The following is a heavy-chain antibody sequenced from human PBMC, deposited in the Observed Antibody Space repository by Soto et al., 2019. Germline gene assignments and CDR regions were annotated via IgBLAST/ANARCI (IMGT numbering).Heavy chain of an antibody. V-gene: IGHV1-69*06. CDR1: GDTFSNYA. CDR3: ARSEYSSLAVFWYSGMDA. D-gene: IGHD5-12*01. Sequence: QEHLAQSGPEVKEPGSSVRVSCTASGDTFSNYAINWVRQAPGQGLEWVGGIIPKFGEPRYPQKFRARVFPDAAKSTSTAYVEVHSVRSDDTAVYYCARSEYSSLAVFWYSGMDAWGQGTMVTVSS. CDR2: IIPKFGEP. J-gene: IGHJ6*02.